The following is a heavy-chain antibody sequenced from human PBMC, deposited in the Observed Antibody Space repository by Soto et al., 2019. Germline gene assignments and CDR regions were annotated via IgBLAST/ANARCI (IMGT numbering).Heavy chain of an antibody. CDR1: ESSFSEYG. CDR2: IAHDGTIQ. J-gene: IGHJ1*01. CDR3: AREISVRAGPWYFQH. Sequence: QVQLVESGGAVVQPGGSLRLSCVGSESSFSEYGMHWVRQAPGKGPEWLGVIAHDGTIQYYSESVKGRFTISRDNSRNTVFLQMTSLRPEDTGTYFCAREISVRAGPWYFQHWGQGTLVIVSS. V-gene: IGHV3-30*03. D-gene: IGHD6-6*01.